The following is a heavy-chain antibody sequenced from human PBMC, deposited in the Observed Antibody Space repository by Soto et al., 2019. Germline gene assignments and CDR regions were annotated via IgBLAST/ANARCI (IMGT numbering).Heavy chain of an antibody. V-gene: IGHV3-23*01. CDR3: ATGTAARYAFDI. CDR1: GFTFSSYA. Sequence: EVQLLESGGGLVQPGGSLRLSCAASGFTFSSYAMSWVRQAPGKGLEWVSAISGSGGSTYYADSVKGRFTISRDNSKHTLYLQMNSLRAEDTAVYYCATGTAARYAFDIWGQGTMVTVSS. D-gene: IGHD6-6*01. J-gene: IGHJ3*02. CDR2: ISGSGGST.